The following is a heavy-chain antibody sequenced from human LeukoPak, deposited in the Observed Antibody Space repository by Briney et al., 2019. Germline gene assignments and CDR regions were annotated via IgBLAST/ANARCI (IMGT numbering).Heavy chain of an antibody. D-gene: IGHD6-13*01. J-gene: IGHJ3*02. V-gene: IGHV3-30*04. CDR2: ISNDANNK. Sequence: PGRSLRLSCAASGFTFSVYALHWVRQAPGKGLEWVAVISNDANNKYYVDSVNGRFTISRDNSKNTVYLQMTSLRAEDTSVYYCVKELKRGSTSWYSVFDIWGQGTMVTVSS. CDR1: GFTFSVYA. CDR3: VKELKRGSTSWYSVFDI.